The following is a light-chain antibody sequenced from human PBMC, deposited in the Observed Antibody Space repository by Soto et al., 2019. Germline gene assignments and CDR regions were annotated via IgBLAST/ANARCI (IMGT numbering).Light chain of an antibody. Sequence: DIVMTQSPDSLAVSLGERATMNCKSSQSVLYSSNNRNYLAWYQLKPGQPPKLLIYWASTRESGVPDRFSGSGSGTEFTLTISSLQAEDVAVYYCQQYYSTPLTFGGGTKVEIK. J-gene: IGKJ4*01. CDR3: QQYYSTPLT. CDR2: WAS. V-gene: IGKV4-1*01. CDR1: QSVLYSSNNRNY.